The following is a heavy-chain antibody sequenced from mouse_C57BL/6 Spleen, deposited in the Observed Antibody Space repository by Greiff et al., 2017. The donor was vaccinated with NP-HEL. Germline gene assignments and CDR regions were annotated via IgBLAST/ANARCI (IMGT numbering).Heavy chain of an antibody. Sequence: VQLQQPGAELVKPGASVKLSCKASGYTFTSYWMHWVKQRPGQGLEWIGMIHPNSGSTNYNEKFKSKATLTVAKSSSTAYMQLSSLTSEDSAVYYCARSGDDYDERRGYYFDYWGQGTTLTVSS. J-gene: IGHJ2*01. CDR1: GYTFTSYW. CDR3: ARSGDDYDERRGYYFDY. CDR2: IHPNSGST. D-gene: IGHD2-4*01. V-gene: IGHV1-64*01.